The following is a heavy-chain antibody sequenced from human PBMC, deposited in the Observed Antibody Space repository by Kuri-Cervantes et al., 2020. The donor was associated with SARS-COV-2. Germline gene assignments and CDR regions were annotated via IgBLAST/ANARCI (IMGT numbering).Heavy chain of an antibody. CDR2: ISFDGNNR. V-gene: IGHV3-30*18. CDR3: AKQYSGYFYTPCLD. J-gene: IGHJ4*02. CDR1: GFSFSNYG. Sequence: GESLKISCAASGFSFSNYGMHWVRQAPGKGLEWVALISFDGNNRYYADSVKGRFTVSRDNSKNTLFLQMNSLRAEDSAVYYCAKQYSGYFYTPCLDWGQGTLVT. D-gene: IGHD1-26*01.